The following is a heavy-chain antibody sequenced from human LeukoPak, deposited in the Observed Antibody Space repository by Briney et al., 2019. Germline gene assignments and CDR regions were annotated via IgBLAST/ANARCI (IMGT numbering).Heavy chain of an antibody. D-gene: IGHD6-19*01. Sequence: ASVKVSCKASGYTFTGDYMHWVRQAPGQGLVWMGWINHNSGGTNYAQKFQGRVTMTRDTSISTAYMELSRLRSDDTAVYYCARGIAVAPIGVDYWGQGTLVTVSS. V-gene: IGHV1-2*02. J-gene: IGHJ4*02. CDR2: INHNSGGT. CDR1: GYTFTGDY. CDR3: ARGIAVAPIGVDY.